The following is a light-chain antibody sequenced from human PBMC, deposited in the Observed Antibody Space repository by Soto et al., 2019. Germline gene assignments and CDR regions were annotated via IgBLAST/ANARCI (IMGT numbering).Light chain of an antibody. Sequence: DIQMTQSPSSLSASVGDRVTITCRASQSITTFLNWYQQKPGKAPQLLIYAASSLQSGVPPRFSGSGSGTDFTITISSLQPEDFATYYCQQSYSTPLTFGPGTKVDFK. J-gene: IGKJ3*01. V-gene: IGKV1-39*01. CDR1: QSITTF. CDR3: QQSYSTPLT. CDR2: AAS.